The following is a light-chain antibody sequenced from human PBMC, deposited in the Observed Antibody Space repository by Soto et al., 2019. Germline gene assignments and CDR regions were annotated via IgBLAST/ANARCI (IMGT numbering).Light chain of an antibody. CDR1: SSDVGAYDY. CDR3: SSYTISSTPLYV. V-gene: IGLV2-14*01. CDR2: DVN. J-gene: IGLJ1*01. Sequence: QSVLTQPASVSGSPGQSIAISCTGTSSDVGAYDYVSWYQQHAGKAPKLMIYDVNNRPSGVSNRFSGSKSGNTASLTISGLQAEDEADYYCSSYTISSTPLYVFGPGTKVTVL.